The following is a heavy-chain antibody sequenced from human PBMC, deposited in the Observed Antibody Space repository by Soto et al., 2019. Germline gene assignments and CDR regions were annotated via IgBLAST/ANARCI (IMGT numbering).Heavy chain of an antibody. Sequence: TCAVYGGSFIGYCMHWVRQAPGQGLEWMGWISAYNGNTNYAQKLQGRVAMTTDTSTSTAYMELRSLRSDDTAVYYCARDPRYSSGWYGDAFDIWGQGTMVTVSS. V-gene: IGHV1-18*04. D-gene: IGHD6-19*01. J-gene: IGHJ3*02. CDR2: ISAYNGNT. CDR1: GGSFIGYC. CDR3: ARDPRYSSGWYGDAFDI.